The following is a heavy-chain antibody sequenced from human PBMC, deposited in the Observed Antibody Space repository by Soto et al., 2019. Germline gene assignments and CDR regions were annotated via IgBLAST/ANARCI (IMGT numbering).Heavy chain of an antibody. CDR3: ARDDEYSGNGMDV. Sequence: QVQLVESGGGVVQPGRSLRLSCAASGFTFSNYGMHWVHQAPGKGLEWVAVILNDGSNRYHADSVKDRFTISRDNSKNMLYLQMNSLRAEDTAVYYCARDDEYSGNGMDVWGQGTTVTVS. CDR1: GFTFSNYG. D-gene: IGHD3-10*01. CDR2: ILNDGSNR. V-gene: IGHV3-33*01. J-gene: IGHJ6*02.